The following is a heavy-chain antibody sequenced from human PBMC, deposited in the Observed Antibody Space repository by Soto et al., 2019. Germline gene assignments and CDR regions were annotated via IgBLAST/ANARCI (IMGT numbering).Heavy chain of an antibody. CDR2: INHSGST. CDR1: GGSFSGYY. V-gene: IGHV4-34*01. Sequence: SETLSLTCAVYGGSFSGYYWSWIRQPPGKGLEWIGEINHSGSTNYNPSLKSRVTISVDTSKNQFSLKLSSVTAADTAVYYCARKGLYGSGIDLRIPTRLREKKWFDPWGQGTLVTVSS. J-gene: IGHJ5*02. CDR3: ARKGLYGSGIDLRIPTRLREKKWFDP. D-gene: IGHD3-10*01.